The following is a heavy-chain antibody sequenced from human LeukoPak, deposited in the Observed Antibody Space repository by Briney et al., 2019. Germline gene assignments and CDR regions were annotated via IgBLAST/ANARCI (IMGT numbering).Heavy chain of an antibody. D-gene: IGHD6-13*01. Sequence: GGSLRLSCAASGFTFSSYGMHWVRQAPGKGLEWVAVISYDGSNKYYADSVKGRFTISRDNSKNTLYLQMNSLRSEDTAVYYCARDGKGQHLPLGDYYYMDVWGKGTTVTVSS. CDR3: ARDGKGQHLPLGDYYYMDV. CDR2: ISYDGSNK. V-gene: IGHV3-30*03. J-gene: IGHJ6*03. CDR1: GFTFSSYG.